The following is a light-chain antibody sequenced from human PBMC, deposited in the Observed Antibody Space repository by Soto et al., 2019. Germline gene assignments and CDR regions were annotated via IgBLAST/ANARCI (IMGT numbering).Light chain of an antibody. J-gene: IGKJ1*01. CDR1: QSLLHSNGYNY. CDR2: LGS. V-gene: IGKV2-28*01. CDR3: MQALQTPPT. Sequence: EIVLTQSPLSLPVTPGEPASISCRSSQSLLHSNGYNYLDWYLQKPGQSPQLLIYLGSSRASGVPDRFSGGGSGTDFTLKISRVEAEDVGIYYCMQALQTPPTFGQGTKVEIK.